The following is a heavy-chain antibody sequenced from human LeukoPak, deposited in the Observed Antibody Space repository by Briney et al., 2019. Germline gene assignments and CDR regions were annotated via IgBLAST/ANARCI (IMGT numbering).Heavy chain of an antibody. CDR1: GLTFSNYG. J-gene: IGHJ4*02. CDR2: ISTTGSSI. V-gene: IGHV3-48*04. CDR3: ARVQRGIAVALDY. D-gene: IGHD6-19*01. Sequence: PGGSLRLSCAASGLTFSNYGMSWVRQAPGKGLEWVSYISTTGSSIYYADPVKGRFTISRDNVKNLLYLQMNSLRAEDTAVYYCARVQRGIAVALDYWGQGTLATVSS.